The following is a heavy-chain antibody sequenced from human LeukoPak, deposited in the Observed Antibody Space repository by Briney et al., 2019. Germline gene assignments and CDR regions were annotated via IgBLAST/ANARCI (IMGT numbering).Heavy chain of an antibody. CDR3: ATDGPPSGSYFGEGYYYMDV. D-gene: IGHD1-26*01. V-gene: IGHV1-69-2*01. J-gene: IGHJ6*03. Sequence: GSSVKVSCKASGYTFTDYYMHWVQQAPGKGLEWMGLVDPEDGETIYAEKFQGRVTITADTSTDTAYMELSSLRSEDTAVYYCATDGPPSGSYFGEGYYYMDVWGKGTTVTVSS. CDR2: VDPEDGET. CDR1: GYTFTDYY.